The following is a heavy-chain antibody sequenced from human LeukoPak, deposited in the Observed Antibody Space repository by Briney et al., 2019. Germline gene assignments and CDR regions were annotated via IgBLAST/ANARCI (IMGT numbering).Heavy chain of an antibody. CDR3: AKVDSSGWYGGVAFDI. D-gene: IGHD6-19*01. J-gene: IGHJ3*02. Sequence: PGRSLRLSCATSGFTFSSYAMSWVRQAPGKGLEWVSAISGSGGSTYYADSVKGRFTISRDNSKNTLSLQMSSLRAEETAVYYCAKVDSSGWYGGVAFDIWGQGTVVIVSS. V-gene: IGHV3-23*01. CDR1: GFTFSSYA. CDR2: ISGSGGST.